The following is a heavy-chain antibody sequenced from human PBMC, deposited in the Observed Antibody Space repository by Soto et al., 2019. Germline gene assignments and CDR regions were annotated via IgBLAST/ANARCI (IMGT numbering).Heavy chain of an antibody. V-gene: IGHV4-4*02. Sequence: SETLSLTCAVSRGSISSSNWWSWVRQPPGKGLEWIGEIYHSGSTNYNPSLKSRVTISVDKSKNQFSLKLSSVTAADTAVYYCARVGGCDSSGYFMNFDYWGQGTMVP. D-gene: IGHD3-22*01. J-gene: IGHJ4*02. CDR1: RGSISSSNW. CDR3: ARVGGCDSSGYFMNFDY. CDR2: IYHSGST.